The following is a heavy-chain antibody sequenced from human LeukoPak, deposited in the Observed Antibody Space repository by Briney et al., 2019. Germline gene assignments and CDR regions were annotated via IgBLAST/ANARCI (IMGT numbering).Heavy chain of an antibody. D-gene: IGHD6-13*01. CDR1: GFTFSSYS. V-gene: IGHV3-21*01. CDR2: ISSSSSYI. CDR3: ARASIAAAGVDY. J-gene: IGHJ4*02. Sequence: GGSLRLSCAASGFTFSSYSMNWVRQAPGKGPEWVSSISSSSSYIYYADSVKGRFTISRDNAKNSLYLQMNSLRAEDTAVYYCARASIAAAGVDYWGQGTLVTVSS.